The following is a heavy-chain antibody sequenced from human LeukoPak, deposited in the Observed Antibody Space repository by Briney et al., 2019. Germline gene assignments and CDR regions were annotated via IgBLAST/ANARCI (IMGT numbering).Heavy chain of an antibody. CDR1: GYRFTNYW. J-gene: IGHJ4*02. D-gene: IGHD1-26*01. Sequence: GESLQISCQGSGYRFTNYWIGWVRQLPGRGLEWMGIIYPRDSDARYSPSFQGRVTISADMSISPVYLQWSSLKASDTAIYYCARRSGSWDYYFDYWGQGTLVTVSS. V-gene: IGHV5-51*01. CDR3: ARRSGSWDYYFDY. CDR2: IYPRDSDA.